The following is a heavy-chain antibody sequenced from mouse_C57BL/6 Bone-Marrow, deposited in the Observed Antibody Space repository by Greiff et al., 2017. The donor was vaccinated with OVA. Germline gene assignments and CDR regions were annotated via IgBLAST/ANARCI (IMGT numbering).Heavy chain of an antibody. V-gene: IGHV1-18*01. CDR2: INPNNGGT. Sequence: VQLQQSGPELVKPGASVKIPCKASGYTFTDYNMDWVKQSHGKSLEWIGDINPNNGGTIYNQKFKGKATLTVDKSSSTAYMELRSLTSEDTAVYYCARVDGYYSYYAMDYWGQGTSVTVSS. D-gene: IGHD2-3*01. CDR3: ARVDGYYSYYAMDY. CDR1: GYTFTDYN. J-gene: IGHJ4*01.